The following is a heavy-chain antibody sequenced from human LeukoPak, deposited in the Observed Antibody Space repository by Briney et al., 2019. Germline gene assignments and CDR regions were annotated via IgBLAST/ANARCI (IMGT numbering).Heavy chain of an antibody. CDR3: AASLNYYDSGGHAQLDY. Sequence: ASVKVSCKASGFTFTSSAVQWVRQARGQRLEWIGWIVVGSGNTNYAQKFQERVTITGDMSTSTAYMELSSLRSEDTAVYYCAASLNYYDSGGHAQLDYWGQGTLVTVSS. V-gene: IGHV1-58*01. J-gene: IGHJ4*02. CDR1: GFTFTSSA. CDR2: IVVGSGNT. D-gene: IGHD3-22*01.